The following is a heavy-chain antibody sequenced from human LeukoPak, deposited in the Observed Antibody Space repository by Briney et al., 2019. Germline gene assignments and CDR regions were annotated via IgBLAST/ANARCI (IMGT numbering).Heavy chain of an antibody. Sequence: ASVKVSCKASGYTFASYGISWVRQAPGQGLEWMGGISACNGNTNYAQKVQGRVSMTTDTSTNTAYMELTSLRSDDTAVYHCARDCRTVTLKKGDAFDIWGQGTMVTVSS. CDR2: ISACNGNT. CDR3: ARDCRTVTLKKGDAFDI. CDR1: GYTFASYG. D-gene: IGHD4-17*01. V-gene: IGHV1-18*01. J-gene: IGHJ3*02.